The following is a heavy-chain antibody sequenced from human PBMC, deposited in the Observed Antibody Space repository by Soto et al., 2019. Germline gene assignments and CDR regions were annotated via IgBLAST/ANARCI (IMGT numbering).Heavy chain of an antibody. CDR1: GGSISSNSYY. Sequence: PSETLSLTCTVSGGSISSNSYYWGWIRQPPGKGLEWIGNIYYSGISYYNPSLKSRVTMSVDTSKNQFSLKLSSVTAADTAVYYCARQDSRGYDNEVRFAYWGQGTLVTVSS. J-gene: IGHJ4*02. CDR2: IYYSGIS. CDR3: ARQDSRGYDNEVRFAY. V-gene: IGHV4-39*01. D-gene: IGHD6-25*01.